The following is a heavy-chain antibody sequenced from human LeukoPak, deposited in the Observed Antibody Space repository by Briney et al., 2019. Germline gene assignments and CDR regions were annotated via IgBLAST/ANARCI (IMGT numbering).Heavy chain of an antibody. D-gene: IGHD3-3*01. J-gene: IGHJ4*02. CDR3: VKADFWSGYWSRDY. V-gene: IGHV3-21*04. CDR1: GFTFSSYS. CDR2: ISSSSSYI. Sequence: GGSLRLSCAASGFTFSSYSMNWVRQAPGKGLEWVSSISSSSSYIYYADSVKGRFTISRDNAKNSLYLQMNSLRAEDTAVYYCVKADFWSGYWSRDYWGQGTLVTVSS.